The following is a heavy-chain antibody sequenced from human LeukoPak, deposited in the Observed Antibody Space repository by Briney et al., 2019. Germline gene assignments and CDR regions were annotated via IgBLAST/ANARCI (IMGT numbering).Heavy chain of an antibody. D-gene: IGHD5-24*01. V-gene: IGHV3-53*04. Sequence: PGGSLRLSCAASGFTVSSNYMSWVRQAPGKGLEWVSVIHSGGSTYYTDSVEGRFTISRHNSKNTLYLQMNSLRAEDTAVYYCARMADGDYFDYWGQGTPVTVSS. CDR3: ARMADGDYFDY. J-gene: IGHJ4*02. CDR1: GFTVSSNY. CDR2: IHSGGST.